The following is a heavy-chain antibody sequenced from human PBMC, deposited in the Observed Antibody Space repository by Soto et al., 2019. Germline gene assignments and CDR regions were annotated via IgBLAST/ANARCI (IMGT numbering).Heavy chain of an antibody. Sequence: GGSLRRSCAASGFTFSSYAMSCVRQAAGKGLEWFSAISGSGGSTYYADSVKGRFTISRDNSKNTLYLQMNSLRAEYTAVYYCAKDRSYDYGDPALGYWGHGTLLTASS. D-gene: IGHD4-17*01. CDR3: AKDRSYDYGDPALGY. J-gene: IGHJ4*01. CDR2: ISGSGGST. CDR1: GFTFSSYA. V-gene: IGHV3-23*01.